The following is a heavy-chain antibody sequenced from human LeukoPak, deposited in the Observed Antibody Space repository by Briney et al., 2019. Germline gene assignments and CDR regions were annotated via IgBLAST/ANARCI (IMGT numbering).Heavy chain of an antibody. V-gene: IGHV4-39*07. CDR3: ARVLIGHQQLVHFDY. CDR2: MYYRGNT. Sequence: PSETLSLTCTVSGGSISSITYYWGWIRQPPGKGMEWVGHMYYRGNTFYNPSLKSRVTISVDTSKNQFSLKLRSVTAADTAVYYCARVLIGHQQLVHFDYWGQGTLVTVSS. CDR1: GGSISSITYY. D-gene: IGHD6-13*01. J-gene: IGHJ4*02.